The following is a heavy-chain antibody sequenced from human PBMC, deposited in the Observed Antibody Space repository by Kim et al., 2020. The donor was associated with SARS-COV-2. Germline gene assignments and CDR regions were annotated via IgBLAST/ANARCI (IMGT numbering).Heavy chain of an antibody. Sequence: SETLSLTCTVSGGSISSTSYYWGWIRQPPGKGLEWIGSFYYSGSPYYNPSLKSRLTISVDTSKNQFSLKLSSVTAADTAVYYCASDSAGYFQNLEYFQHWGQGTLVTVSS. CDR2: FYYSGSP. CDR1: GGSISSTSYY. J-gene: IGHJ1*01. V-gene: IGHV4-39*01. D-gene: IGHD3-22*01. CDR3: ASDSAGYFQNLEYFQH.